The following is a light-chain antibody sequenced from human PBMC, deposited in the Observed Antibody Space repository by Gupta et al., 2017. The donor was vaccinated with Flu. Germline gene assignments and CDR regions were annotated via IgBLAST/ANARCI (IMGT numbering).Light chain of an antibody. Sequence: QSALTQPASVSGSPGQSIPISCTGTSSDVGTSNLVSWYQHHAGKAPKHMIYQGIRRPSGVSSRSAGSKSGTTASMTISGLQGEDAADYYCCSYASSSNWVFGGGTRLTVL. CDR3: CSYASSSNWV. J-gene: IGLJ3*02. V-gene: IGLV2-23*01. CDR2: QGI. CDR1: SSDVGTSNL.